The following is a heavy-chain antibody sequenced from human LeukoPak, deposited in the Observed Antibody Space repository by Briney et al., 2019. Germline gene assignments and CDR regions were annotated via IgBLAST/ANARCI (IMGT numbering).Heavy chain of an antibody. J-gene: IGHJ3*02. Sequence: ASVKVSCKASGYTFTSYDINWVRQATGQGLEWMGWMNPNSGNTGYAQKFQGRVTMTRNTSISTAYMELSSLRSEDTAVYYCAQNSYYYDSSGYHRSGAFDIWGQGTMVTVSS. CDR2: MNPNSGNT. V-gene: IGHV1-8*01. CDR3: AQNSYYYDSSGYHRSGAFDI. D-gene: IGHD3-22*01. CDR1: GYTFTSYD.